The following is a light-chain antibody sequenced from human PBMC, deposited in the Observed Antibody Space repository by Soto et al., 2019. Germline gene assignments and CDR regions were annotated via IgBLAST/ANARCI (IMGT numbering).Light chain of an antibody. J-gene: IGKJ3*01. CDR3: QQRSDWPPRFT. CDR2: DAS. V-gene: IGKV3-11*01. Sequence: EIVLTQSPATLSLSPGERATLSCRASQSVSSYLAWYQQKPGQAPRLLIYDASNRATGIPARFSGSGSGPDFTLTISSLEPEDFAVYYCQQRSDWPPRFTFGPGTKSGYQT. CDR1: QSVSSY.